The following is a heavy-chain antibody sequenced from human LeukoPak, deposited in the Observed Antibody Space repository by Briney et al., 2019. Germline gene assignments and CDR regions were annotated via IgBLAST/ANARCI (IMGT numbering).Heavy chain of an antibody. Sequence: SETLSLTCSVSGASLSSYYRDWLRQPPGKGLEWIGYDTGKTDSNPSLKSRVSISLDTSKKQFSLRLRSLTSADSAVYHCATGYYEPFATWGPGILVTVSS. J-gene: IGHJ5*02. D-gene: IGHD2/OR15-2a*01. V-gene: IGHV4-59*01. CDR2: DTGKT. CDR1: GASLSSYY. CDR3: ATGYYEPFAT.